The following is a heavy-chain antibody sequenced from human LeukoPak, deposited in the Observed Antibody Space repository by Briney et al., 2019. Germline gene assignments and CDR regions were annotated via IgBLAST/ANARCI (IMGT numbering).Heavy chain of an antibody. J-gene: IGHJ6*04. Sequence: ASVKVSCKASGYTFTSYGISWVRQAPGQGLEWMGWISAYNGNTNYAQKLQGRVTMTTDTSTSTAYMELRSLRSDDTAVYYCVVVPAAALRGYGMDVWGKGTTVTVSS. V-gene: IGHV1-18*01. CDR3: VVVPAAALRGYGMDV. CDR1: GYTFTSYG. CDR2: ISAYNGNT. D-gene: IGHD2-2*01.